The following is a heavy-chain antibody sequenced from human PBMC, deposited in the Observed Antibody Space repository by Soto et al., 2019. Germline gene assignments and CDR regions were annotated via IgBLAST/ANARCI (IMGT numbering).Heavy chain of an antibody. CDR2: IIPISGTA. Sequence: QVQLVQSGAEVQKPGSSVKVSCKASGGTFSSYAISWVRQAPGQGLEWMGGIIPISGTANYAQKSQGRDTTTADESTSTAYMGLSSLRSEDTAVYYCARSQGSSTSLEIYYYYSYGMDVWGQGTTVTVSS. CDR1: GGTFSSYA. J-gene: IGHJ6*02. CDR3: ARSQGSSTSLEIYYYYSYGMDV. V-gene: IGHV1-69*01. D-gene: IGHD2-2*01.